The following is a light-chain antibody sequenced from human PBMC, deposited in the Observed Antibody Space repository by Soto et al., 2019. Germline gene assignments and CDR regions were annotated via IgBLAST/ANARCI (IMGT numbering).Light chain of an antibody. CDR2: NYV. CDR1: SSNIGAGYG. V-gene: IGLV1-40*01. CDR3: QSYDSNLSGSL. J-gene: IGLJ2*01. Sequence: QSVLTQPPSVSGAPGQRVTIPCAGTSSNIGAGYGVHWYQQLPGRAPKLLIHNYVNRPSGVPDRFSGSKSGTSASLAITGLQGEDEGDYYCQSYDSNLSGSLFGGGTKVTVL.